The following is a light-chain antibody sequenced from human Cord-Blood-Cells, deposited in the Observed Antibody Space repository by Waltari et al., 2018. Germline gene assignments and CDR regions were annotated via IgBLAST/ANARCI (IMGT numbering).Light chain of an antibody. J-gene: IGKJ2*01. CDR3: QQYGSSPMYS. Sequence: EIVLTQSPGTLSLSPGERATLSCRASQSVSSSYLAWYQQKPGQAPRLLVYGASSRATGSPDRFSGSGSGTDCTLTSSRLEPEDFAVYYCQQYGSSPMYSFGQGTTLEIK. V-gene: IGKV3-20*01. CDR1: QSVSSSY. CDR2: GAS.